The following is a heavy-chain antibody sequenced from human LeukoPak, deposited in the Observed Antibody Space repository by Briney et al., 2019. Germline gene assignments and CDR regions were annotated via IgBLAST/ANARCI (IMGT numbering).Heavy chain of an antibody. Sequence: PSETLSLTCAVYGGSFSGYYWSWIRQPPGKGLEWIGEINHSGSTNYNPSLKSRVTISVDTSKNQFSLKLSSVTAADTAVYYCARGYITMVRGFILNRIRGAFDIWGQGTMVTVSS. CDR1: GGSFSGYY. J-gene: IGHJ3*02. D-gene: IGHD3-10*01. V-gene: IGHV4-34*01. CDR2: INHSGST. CDR3: ARGYITMVRGFILNRIRGAFDI.